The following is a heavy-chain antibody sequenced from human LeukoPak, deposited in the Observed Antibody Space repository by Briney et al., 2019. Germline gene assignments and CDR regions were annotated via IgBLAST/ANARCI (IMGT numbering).Heavy chain of an antibody. J-gene: IGHJ4*02. CDR2: ISSSSSYI. V-gene: IGHV3-21*01. Sequence: GGSLRLSCAASGFTFSSYSMNWVRQAPGKGLEWVSSISSSSSYIYYADSVKGRFTISRDNAKNSLYLQMNSLRAEGTAVYYCARPGGMTHGYYFDYWGQGTLVTVSS. D-gene: IGHD3-16*01. CDR1: GFTFSSYS. CDR3: ARPGGMTHGYYFDY.